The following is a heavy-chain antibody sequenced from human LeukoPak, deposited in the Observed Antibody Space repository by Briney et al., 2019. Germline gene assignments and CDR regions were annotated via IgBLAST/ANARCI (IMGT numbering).Heavy chain of an antibody. D-gene: IGHD3/OR15-3a*01. J-gene: IGHJ3*02. CDR2: FDPADGET. CDR3: ATDRDDFLAFDI. V-gene: IGHV1-24*01. CDR1: GYTLTELY. Sequence: GASVKVSCKVSGYTLTELYMHWVRQAPGKGLEWMGSFDPADGETIYAQKFQVKVTMAKYTSTDSAYMELSSLRSEDTSVYYCATDRDDFLAFDIWGQGTMVTVSS.